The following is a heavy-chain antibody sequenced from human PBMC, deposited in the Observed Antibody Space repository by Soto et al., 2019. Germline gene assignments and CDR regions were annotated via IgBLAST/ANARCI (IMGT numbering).Heavy chain of an antibody. CDR3: AGWSGWISDS. Sequence: EVQLVESGGGLVQPGGSLRLSCVDSGFTFSPFWMSWVRQAPGKGLEWVAIIKDDGGDELYLEAVRGRFRISRDNAKKSLFLAMDSLRVEDTAVYYCAGWSGWISDSWGQGTLVTVSS. J-gene: IGHJ4*02. V-gene: IGHV3-7*05. D-gene: IGHD6-19*01. CDR2: IKDDGGDE. CDR1: GFTFSPFW.